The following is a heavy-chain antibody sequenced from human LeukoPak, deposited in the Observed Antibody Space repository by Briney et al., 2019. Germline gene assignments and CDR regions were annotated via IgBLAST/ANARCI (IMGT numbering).Heavy chain of an antibody. CDR1: GGSIISYY. CDR3: ARAVRHYYYCSCYPKWFDP. V-gene: IGHV4-59*01. J-gene: IGHJ5*02. Sequence: SETLSLTCTVSGGSIISYYFSWIRQPPGKGLEWIGYIYSSGSTNYNPSLKSRVTISVDTSKNQFSLKLSSVTAADAAVYYCARAVRHYYYCSCYPKWFDPWGQGTLVSVSS. D-gene: IGHD3-22*01. CDR2: IYSSGST.